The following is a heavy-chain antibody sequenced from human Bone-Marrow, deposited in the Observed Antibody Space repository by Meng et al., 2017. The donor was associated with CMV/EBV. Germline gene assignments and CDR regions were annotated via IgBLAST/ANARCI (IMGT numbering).Heavy chain of an antibody. V-gene: IGHV4-34*01. CDR2: INDSGRI. CDR3: ARRYDSRFHGMEV. CDR1: GFTFSSYG. D-gene: IGHD3-16*01. Sequence: ESLKISCAASGFTFSSYGMHWVRQTPGKGLEWIGEINDSGRINDNPSLKNRVTMSVDTSKNQFSLKLRSVTAADTGVYYCARRYDSRFHGMEVWGPGNMVNGAS. J-gene: IGHJ6*01.